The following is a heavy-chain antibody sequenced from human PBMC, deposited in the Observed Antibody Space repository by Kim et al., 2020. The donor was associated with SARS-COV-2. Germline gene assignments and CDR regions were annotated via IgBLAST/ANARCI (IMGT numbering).Heavy chain of an antibody. J-gene: IGHJ4*02. D-gene: IGHD3-10*01. CDR3: ARVGRDFNGSGSYYFFDY. V-gene: IGHV4-39*07. Sequence: KSRVTISVDTSKNQFSLKLSSVTAADTAVYYCARVGRDFNGSGSYYFFDYWGQGTLVTVSS.